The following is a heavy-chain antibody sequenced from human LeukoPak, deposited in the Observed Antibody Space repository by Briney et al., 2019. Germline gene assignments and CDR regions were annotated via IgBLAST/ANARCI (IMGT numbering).Heavy chain of an antibody. CDR1: GFTFTTYV. J-gene: IGHJ6*03. V-gene: IGHV3-30*04. D-gene: IGHD2-15*01. CDR3: ARDRAVALPTYYYYMDV. Sequence: GGSLRLSCAASGFTFTTYVIHWVRQAPGKGLEWVAVISQTGRIETYADSVQGRFTVSRDNSNNMAYPQMNSLKTEDTAVYYCARDRAVALPTYYYYMDVWGKGTTVTVSS. CDR2: ISQTGRIE.